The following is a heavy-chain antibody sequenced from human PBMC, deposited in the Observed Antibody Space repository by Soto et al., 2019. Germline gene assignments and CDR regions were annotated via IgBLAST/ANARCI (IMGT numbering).Heavy chain of an antibody. D-gene: IGHD1-26*01. CDR1: RFTFSSYA. Sequence: EVQLSESGGGLAQPGGSLRLSCAASRFTFSSYAMNWVRQAPGKGLEWVSGISGSGGSTFYADSVKGRFTISRDNSKNTLYLQMNSLRAEDTAVYYCAKGVGASTWNNWFDPWGQGTLVTVSS. CDR2: ISGSGGST. CDR3: AKGVGASTWNNWFDP. V-gene: IGHV3-23*01. J-gene: IGHJ5*02.